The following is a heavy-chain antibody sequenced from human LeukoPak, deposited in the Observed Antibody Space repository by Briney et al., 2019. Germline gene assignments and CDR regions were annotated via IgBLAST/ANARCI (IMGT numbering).Heavy chain of an antibody. CDR1: GFTFSSYG. J-gene: IGHJ4*02. D-gene: IGHD6-13*01. Sequence: HPGGSLRLSCAPSGFTFSSYGMHWVRQAPGKGLEWVAVISYDGSNKYYADSVKGRFTISRDNSKNTLYLQMNSLRAEDTAVYYCARDSGYSSSWYYFDYWGQGTLVTVSS. CDR3: ARDSGYSSSWYYFDY. V-gene: IGHV3-30*03. CDR2: ISYDGSNK.